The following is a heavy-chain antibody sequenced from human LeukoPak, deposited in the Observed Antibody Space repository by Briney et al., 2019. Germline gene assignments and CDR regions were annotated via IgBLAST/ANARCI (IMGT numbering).Heavy chain of an antibody. V-gene: IGHV3-21*01. J-gene: IGHJ3*02. CDR2: ISSSSSYI. D-gene: IGHD4-17*01. CDR3: ARDSRTVSDAFDI. Sequence: GGSLRLPCAASGFTFSSYSMHWVRQAPGKGLEWVSSISSSSSYISYADSVKGRFTISRDNAKNSLYLQMNSLRAEDTAVYYCARDSRTVSDAFDIWGQGTMVTVSS. CDR1: GFTFSSYS.